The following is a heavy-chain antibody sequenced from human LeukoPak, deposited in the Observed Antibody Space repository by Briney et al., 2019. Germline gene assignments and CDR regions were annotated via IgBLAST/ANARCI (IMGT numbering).Heavy chain of an antibody. CDR1: GFTVSSKY. J-gene: IGHJ4*02. CDR3: AKAATRILPCCGPTDFGY. D-gene: IGHD2-15*01. V-gene: IGHV3-66*01. CDR2: IYRGGNT. Sequence: GGSLRLSCAASGFTVSSKYTSWVHQAPGKGLEWVSIIYRGGNTYYADSVKGRFTISRDNSKNTLYLQMNSLRAEDTAVYYCAKAATRILPCCGPTDFGYWGQGTLVTVSS.